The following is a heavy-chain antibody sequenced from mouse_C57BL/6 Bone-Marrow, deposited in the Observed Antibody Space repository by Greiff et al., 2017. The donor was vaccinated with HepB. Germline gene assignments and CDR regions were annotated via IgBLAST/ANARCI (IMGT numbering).Heavy chain of an antibody. D-gene: IGHD1-1*01. CDR2: INPNNGGT. CDR3: ARGGSLLLLY. Sequence: EVQLQQSGPELVKPGASVKISCKASGYTFTDYYMNWVKQSHGKSLEWIGDINPNNGGTSYNQKFKGKATLTVDKSSSTAYMELRSLTSEDSAVYYCARGGSLLLLYWGQGTLVTVSA. V-gene: IGHV1-26*01. J-gene: IGHJ3*01. CDR1: GYTFTDYY.